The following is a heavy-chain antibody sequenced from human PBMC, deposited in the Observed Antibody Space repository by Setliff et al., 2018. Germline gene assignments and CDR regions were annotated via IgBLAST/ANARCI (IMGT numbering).Heavy chain of an antibody. CDR3: ARSPITIFGVVLHPLDY. CDR1: GGSISSYY. V-gene: IGHV4-59*12. D-gene: IGHD3-3*01. J-gene: IGHJ4*02. Sequence: SETLSLTCTVSGGSISSYYWNWIRQPPGKGLEWIGYIHYSGSPNYHPSLKSRVSTSVDTSQNQISLKLSSVTAADTAVYYCARSPITIFGVVLHPLDYWGQGTLVTVSS. CDR2: IHYSGSP.